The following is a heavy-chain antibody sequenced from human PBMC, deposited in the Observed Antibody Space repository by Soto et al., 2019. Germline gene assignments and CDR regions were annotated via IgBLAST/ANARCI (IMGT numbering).Heavy chain of an antibody. CDR1: SGSISSSNW. CDR3: ARQGFYEPGLDV. D-gene: IGHD5-12*01. Sequence: PSETLSLTCAVSSGSISSSNWWRWVRQPPGKGLEWIGEIYHSGSTNYNPSLKSRVTISVDTSKNQFSLKLSSVTAADTAVYYCARQGFYEPGLDVWGKGTTVTVSS. V-gene: IGHV4-4*02. CDR2: IYHSGST. J-gene: IGHJ6*04.